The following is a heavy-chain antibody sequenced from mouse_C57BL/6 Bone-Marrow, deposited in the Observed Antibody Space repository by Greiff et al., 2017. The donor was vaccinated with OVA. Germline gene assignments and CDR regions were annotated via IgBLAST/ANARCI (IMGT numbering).Heavy chain of an antibody. CDR3: ARPGTGGMDY. D-gene: IGHD4-1*01. V-gene: IGHV1-61*01. J-gene: IGHJ4*01. Sequence: QVQLQQPGAELVRPGSSVKLSCKASGYTFTSYWMDWVKQRPGQGLEWIGNIYPSDSETHYNQKFKDKATLTVDKSSSTAYMQLSSLTSEDSAVYYCARPGTGGMDYWGQGTSVTVSS. CDR2: IYPSDSET. CDR1: GYTFTSYW.